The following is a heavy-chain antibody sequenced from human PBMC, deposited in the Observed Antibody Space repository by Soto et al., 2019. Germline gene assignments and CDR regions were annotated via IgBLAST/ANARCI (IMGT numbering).Heavy chain of an antibody. V-gene: IGHV3-23*01. J-gene: IGHJ4*02. D-gene: IGHD4-17*01. CDR2: ISGSGVTT. CDR3: ANYGDSTYYFDY. Sequence: GGSLRLSCAASGFPFSSYAMHWVRQAPGKGLEWVSGISGSGVTTYYADSVKGRFTISRDNSKNTLYLQMNSLRAEDTAVYYCANYGDSTYYFDYWGPGTLVTVSS. CDR1: GFPFSSYA.